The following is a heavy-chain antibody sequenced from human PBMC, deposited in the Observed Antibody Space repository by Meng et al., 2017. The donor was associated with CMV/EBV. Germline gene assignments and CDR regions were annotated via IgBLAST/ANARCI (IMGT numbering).Heavy chain of an antibody. J-gene: IGHJ6*02. CDR1: GFTFSSYS. Sequence: GESLKISCAASGFTFSSYSINWVRQAPGKGLEWVSYISSSSSTIYYADSVKGRFTISRDNAKNSLYLQMNSLRAEDTAVYYCARDDDSSGYSYYYYYGMDVWGQGTTVTVSS. CDR2: ISSSSSTI. V-gene: IGHV3-48*04. CDR3: ARDDDSSGYSYYYYYGMDV. D-gene: IGHD3-22*01.